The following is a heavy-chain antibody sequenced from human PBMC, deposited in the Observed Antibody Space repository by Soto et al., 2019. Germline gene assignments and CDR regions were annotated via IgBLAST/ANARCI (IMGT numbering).Heavy chain of an antibody. D-gene: IGHD3-16*01. J-gene: IGHJ4*02. Sequence: ASVKVSCKASGYTFTSYGISWVRQAPGQGLEWMGWISAYNGNTNYAQKLQGRVTMTTDTSTSTAYMELRSLRSDDTAVYYCAREDSRATAGVWLQHEHYFDYWGQGTLVTVSS. V-gene: IGHV1-18*01. CDR1: GYTFTSYG. CDR2: ISAYNGNT. CDR3: AREDSRATAGVWLQHEHYFDY.